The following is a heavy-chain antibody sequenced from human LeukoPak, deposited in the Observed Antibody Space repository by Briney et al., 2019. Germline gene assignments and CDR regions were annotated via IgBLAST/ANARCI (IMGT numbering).Heavy chain of an antibody. CDR3: AKKEYGSGIHPVPFDY. Sequence: GGSLRLSCAASGFTFSSYGMHWVRQAPGKGLEWVAVISYDGSNKYYADSVKGRFTISRDNSKNTLYLQMNSLRAEDTAVYYCAKKEYGSGIHPVPFDYWGQGTLVTVSS. CDR1: GFTFSSYG. D-gene: IGHD3-10*01. CDR2: ISYDGSNK. J-gene: IGHJ4*02. V-gene: IGHV3-30*18.